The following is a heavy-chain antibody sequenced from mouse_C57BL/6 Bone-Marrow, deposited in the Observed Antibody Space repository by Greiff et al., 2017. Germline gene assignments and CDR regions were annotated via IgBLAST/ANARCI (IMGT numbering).Heavy chain of an antibody. D-gene: IGHD2-2*01. CDR1: GFNIKDYY. J-gene: IGHJ2*01. V-gene: IGHV14-1*01. CDR3: TMVTTREYFDY. Sequence: VQLQQSGAELVRPGASVKLSCTASGFNIKDYYMHWVKQRPEQGLEWIGRIDPEDGDTEYAPKFQGKATMTADTSSNTAYLQLSSLTSEDTAVYYCTMVTTREYFDYWGQGTTLTVSS. CDR2: IDPEDGDT.